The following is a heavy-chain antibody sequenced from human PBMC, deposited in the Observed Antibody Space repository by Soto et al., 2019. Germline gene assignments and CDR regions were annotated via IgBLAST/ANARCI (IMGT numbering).Heavy chain of an antibody. CDR2: IGIGSSTK. CDR1: GFTFRNYG. V-gene: IGHV3-48*01. Sequence: EVDLVESGGGLVQSGGSLRLSCAASGFTFRNYGMNWVRQAPGKGLERVSYIGIGSSTKYYADSVKGRFTISRDKAKNSLYLQMNSLRAEDTAVYYCARDQLYYNDISGRPLNAFDVWGQGTMVTVSS. D-gene: IGHD3-22*01. J-gene: IGHJ3*01. CDR3: ARDQLYYNDISGRPLNAFDV.